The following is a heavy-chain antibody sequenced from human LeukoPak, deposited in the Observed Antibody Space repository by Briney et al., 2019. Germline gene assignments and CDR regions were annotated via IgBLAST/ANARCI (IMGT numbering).Heavy chain of an antibody. CDR2: IIPMLAIA. CDR3: ARGRISGTNIWFDP. V-gene: IGHV1-69*04. CDR1: GGTFSSSP. D-gene: IGHD2-8*01. Sequence: ASVKVSCKASGGTFSSSPITWVRQAPGQGLEWMGRIIPMLAIANYAQKFQGRVTITADKSTRTAYMELISLRSEDTAVYYCARGRISGTNIWFDPWGQGTLVTVSS. J-gene: IGHJ5*02.